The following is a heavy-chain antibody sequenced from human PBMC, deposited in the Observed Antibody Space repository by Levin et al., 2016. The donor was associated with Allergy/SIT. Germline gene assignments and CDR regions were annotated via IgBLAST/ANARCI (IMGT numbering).Heavy chain of an antibody. D-gene: IGHD4-11*01. Sequence: SETLSLTCAVSGGSISSGGYSWSWIRQPPGKSLEWIGYIYHSGSTYYNPSLKSRVTISVDRSKNQFSLKLSSVTAADTAVYYCARGLTTGLGHIDYWGQGTLVTVSS. V-gene: IGHV4-30-2*01. CDR2: IYHSGST. J-gene: IGHJ4*02. CDR3: ARGLTTGLGHIDY. CDR1: GGSISSGGYS.